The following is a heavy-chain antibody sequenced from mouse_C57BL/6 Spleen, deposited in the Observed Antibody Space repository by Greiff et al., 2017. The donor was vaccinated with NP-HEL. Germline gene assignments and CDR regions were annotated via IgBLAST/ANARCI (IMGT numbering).Heavy chain of an antibody. CDR1: GFTFTSYA. J-gene: IGHJ4*01. Sequence: EVKLLESGAGLVKPGGSLKLSCAASGFTFTSYAMSWVRQTPEKRLEWVAYISSGGDYIYYADTLKGRFTISRDNARNTLYLQMSSLKSEDTAMYYCTRVLGLRQGYDMDDWGQGTSVTVSS. CDR2: ISSGGDYI. D-gene: IGHD2-2*01. V-gene: IGHV5-9-1*02. CDR3: TRVLGLRQGYDMDD.